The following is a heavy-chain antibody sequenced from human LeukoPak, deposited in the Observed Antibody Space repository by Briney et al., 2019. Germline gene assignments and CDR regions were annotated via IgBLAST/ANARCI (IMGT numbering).Heavy chain of an antibody. V-gene: IGHV4-59*02. CDR1: GDSVSSDS. D-gene: IGHD6-6*01. Sequence: SETLSLSCTVSGDSVSSDSWSWIRQAPGKGLEWIGDRYYSGDTNYAPSLKSRVTISVDTSKNQFSLKLSSVTAADTAVYYCARIIAGRLDFWGQGTLVTVSS. J-gene: IGHJ4*02. CDR2: RYYSGDT. CDR3: ARIIAGRLDF.